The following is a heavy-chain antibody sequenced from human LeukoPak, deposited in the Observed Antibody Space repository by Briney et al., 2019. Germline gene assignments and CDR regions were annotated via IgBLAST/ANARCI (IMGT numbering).Heavy chain of an antibody. Sequence: ASVKVSCKASGYTFTSYDINWVRQATGQGLEWMGWINPNSGGTNYAQKFQGRVTMTRDTSISTAYMELSRLRSDDTAVYYCARVSDFWSGYFYGMDVWGQGTTVTVSS. D-gene: IGHD3-3*01. V-gene: IGHV1-2*02. CDR1: GYTFTSYD. CDR3: ARVSDFWSGYFYGMDV. CDR2: INPNSGGT. J-gene: IGHJ6*02.